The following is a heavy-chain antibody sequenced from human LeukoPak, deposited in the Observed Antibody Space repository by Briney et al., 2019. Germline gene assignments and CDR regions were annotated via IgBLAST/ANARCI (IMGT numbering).Heavy chain of an antibody. V-gene: IGHV4-38-2*02. CDR3: ARAGGYDYNWFDP. J-gene: IGHJ5*02. D-gene: IGHD5-12*01. CDR1: GYSISSGYY. CDR2: IYHSGST. Sequence: SETLSLTCTVSGYSISSGYYWGWIRQPPGKGLEWIGSIYHSGSTYYNPSLKSRVTISVDTSKNQFSLKLSSVTAADTAVYYCARAGGYDYNWFDPWGQGTLVTVSS.